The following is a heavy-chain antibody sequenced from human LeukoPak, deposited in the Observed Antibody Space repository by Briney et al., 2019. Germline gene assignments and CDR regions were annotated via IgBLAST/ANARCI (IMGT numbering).Heavy chain of an antibody. V-gene: IGHV4-38-2*02. J-gene: IGHJ6*03. CDR1: GYSISSGYY. CDR2: IYHSGSS. CDR3: ARGGYYNYYYMDV. Sequence: PSETLSLTCTVSGYSISSGYYWGWIRQPPGKGLEWIGTIYHSGSSYYNPSLKSRVTISVDTSKNQFSLKLSSVTAADTAVYYCARGGYYNYYYMDVWGKGTTVTISS. D-gene: IGHD3-3*01.